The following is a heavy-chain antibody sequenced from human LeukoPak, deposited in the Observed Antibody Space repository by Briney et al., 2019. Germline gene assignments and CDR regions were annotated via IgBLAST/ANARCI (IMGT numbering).Heavy chain of an antibody. J-gene: IGHJ4*02. Sequence: PGGSLRLSCAASGFTFSSYGMQWVRQAPGKGLEWVAVISYDGSNKYYADSVKGRFTISRDNSKNTLYLQMNSLRAEDTAVYYCARTTYGDYGPSDYRGQGTLVTVSS. CDR2: ISYDGSNK. CDR1: GFTFSSYG. D-gene: IGHD4-17*01. V-gene: IGHV3-30*03. CDR3: ARTTYGDYGPSDY.